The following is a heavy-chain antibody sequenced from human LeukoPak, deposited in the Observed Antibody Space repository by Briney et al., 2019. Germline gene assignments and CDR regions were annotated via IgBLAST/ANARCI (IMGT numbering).Heavy chain of an antibody. CDR3: ARGGTYYGSGSYSAFDY. J-gene: IGHJ4*02. D-gene: IGHD3-10*01. V-gene: IGHV3-30*01. Sequence: DSVKGRFTISRDNSKNTLYLQMNSLRVEDTAVYYCARGGTYYGSGSYSAFDYWGQGTLVIVSS.